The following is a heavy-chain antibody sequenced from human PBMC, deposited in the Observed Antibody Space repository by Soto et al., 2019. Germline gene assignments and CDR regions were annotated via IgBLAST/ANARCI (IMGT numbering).Heavy chain of an antibody. D-gene: IGHD6-13*01. CDR2: ISYDGSNK. V-gene: IGHV3-30-3*01. J-gene: IGHJ4*02. CDR1: GFTFSSYA. Sequence: QVQLVESGGGVVQPGRSLRLSCAASGFTFSSYAMHWVRQAPGKGLEWGAGISYDGSNKYYADSVKGRFTISRDNSKNTLYLQMNSLRAEDTAVYYCARDYGSSSYAFWGQGTLVTVSS. CDR3: ARDYGSSSYAF.